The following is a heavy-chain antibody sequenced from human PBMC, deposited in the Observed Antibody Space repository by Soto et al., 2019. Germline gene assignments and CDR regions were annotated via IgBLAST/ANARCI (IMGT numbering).Heavy chain of an antibody. CDR1: GFTFSSYA. V-gene: IGHV3-21*02. Sequence: EVQLLESGGGLVQPGGSLRLSCAASGFTFSSYAMSWVRQTPGKGLEWVSTISGSSSYIYYADSVKGRFTISRDNAKNSLYLQMNSLRAEDTAVYYCARARLGYDYVWGAIRGGYYFDYWGQGTLVTVSS. D-gene: IGHD3-16*01. J-gene: IGHJ4*02. CDR2: ISGSSSYI. CDR3: ARARLGYDYVWGAIRGGYYFDY.